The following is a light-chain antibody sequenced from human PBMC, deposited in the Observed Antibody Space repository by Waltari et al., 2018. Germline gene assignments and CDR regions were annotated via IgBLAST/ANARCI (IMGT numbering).Light chain of an antibody. V-gene: IGKV3-15*01. Sequence: EIVIMQSPATLSVSPGARATLSCRASQSISDSLAWYQQKPGQAPRLLIYDASTRATGIPARFSGSGSGTEFTLTISSLQSEDFAVYYCQQYNKWPPITFGQGTRLEIK. CDR2: DAS. CDR3: QQYNKWPPIT. J-gene: IGKJ5*01. CDR1: QSISDS.